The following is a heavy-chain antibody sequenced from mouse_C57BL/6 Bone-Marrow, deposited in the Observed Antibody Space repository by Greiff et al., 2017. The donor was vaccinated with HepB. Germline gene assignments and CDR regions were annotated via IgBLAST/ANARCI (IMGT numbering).Heavy chain of an antibody. CDR2: IYPGSGST. CDR1: GYTFTSYW. D-gene: IGHD1-1*01. V-gene: IGHV1-55*01. J-gene: IGHJ2*01. CDR3: AREGYGSSYVDY. Sequence: QVQLKQPGAELVKPGASVKMSCKASGYTFTSYWITWVKQRPGQGLEWIGDIYPGSGSTNYNEKFKSKATLTVDTSSSTAYMQLSSLTSEDSAVYYCAREGYGSSYVDYWGQGTTLTVSS.